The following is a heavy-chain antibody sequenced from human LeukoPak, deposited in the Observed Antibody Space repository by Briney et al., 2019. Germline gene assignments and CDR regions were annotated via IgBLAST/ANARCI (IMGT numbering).Heavy chain of an antibody. Sequence: PGGSLRLSCAASGFTFSSYAMSWVRQAPGKGLEWVSAISGSGGSTYYADSVKGRFTISRDNSKNTLYLQMNSLRAEDTAVYYCAKDVRWGSGSWSFDYWGQGTLVTVSS. V-gene: IGHV3-23*01. J-gene: IGHJ4*02. CDR2: ISGSGGST. CDR1: GFTFSSYA. CDR3: AKDVRWGSGSWSFDY. D-gene: IGHD6-13*01.